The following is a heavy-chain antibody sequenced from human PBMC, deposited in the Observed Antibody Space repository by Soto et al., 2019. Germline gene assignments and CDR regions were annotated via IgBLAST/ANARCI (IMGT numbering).Heavy chain of an antibody. J-gene: IGHJ4*02. Sequence: VQLVESGGGVVQPGRSLRLSCAASGFTFSSYGMHWVRQAPGKGLEWVSAISGSGGSTYYADSVKGRFTISRDNSKNTLYLQMNSLRAEDTAVYYCAKEVTAYCGGDCYHDYWGQGTLVTVSS. D-gene: IGHD2-21*02. CDR2: ISGSGGST. CDR3: AKEVTAYCGGDCYHDY. V-gene: IGHV3-23*04. CDR1: GFTFSSYG.